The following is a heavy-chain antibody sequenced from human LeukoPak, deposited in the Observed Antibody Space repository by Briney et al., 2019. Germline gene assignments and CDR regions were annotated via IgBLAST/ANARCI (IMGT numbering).Heavy chain of an antibody. Sequence: GGSLRLSCAASGFTFSSYAMSWVRQAPGKGLEWVSAISGSGGSTYYADSVKGRFTIPRDNSKNTLYLQMNSLRAEDTAVYYCAKIRCSSTSCYIFDYWGQGTLVTVSS. CDR2: ISGSGGST. CDR3: AKIRCSSTSCYIFDY. V-gene: IGHV3-23*01. CDR1: GFTFSSYA. J-gene: IGHJ4*02. D-gene: IGHD2-2*02.